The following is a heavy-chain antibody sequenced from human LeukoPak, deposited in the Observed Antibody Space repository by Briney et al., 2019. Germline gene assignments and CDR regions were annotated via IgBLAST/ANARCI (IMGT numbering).Heavy chain of an antibody. V-gene: IGHV3-23*01. Sequence: PGRSLRLSCVASGFTLSSYAMNWVRQAPGKGLEWVSTISGSGGSTYYADSVKGRFTISRDTSKNTLYLQMNSLRAEDTAVYYCATSHDFGDYYFNYWGQGTLVTVSS. CDR1: GFTLSSYA. CDR3: ATSHDFGDYYFNY. J-gene: IGHJ4*02. D-gene: IGHD4-17*01. CDR2: ISGSGGST.